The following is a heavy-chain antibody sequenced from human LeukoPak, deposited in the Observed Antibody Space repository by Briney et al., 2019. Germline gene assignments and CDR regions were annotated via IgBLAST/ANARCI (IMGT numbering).Heavy chain of an antibody. CDR2: ISGSGGST. CDR3: AKGDLDYYYDSSGLRGYYFDY. D-gene: IGHD3-22*01. J-gene: IGHJ4*02. V-gene: IGHV3-23*01. CDR1: GFTFSRYV. Sequence: GGSLRLSCAASGFTFSRYVMSWVRQAPGKGLEWVSAISGSGGSTYFADTVKGRFTISRDNSKNTLYLQMNSLRAEDTAVYYCAKGDLDYYYDSSGLRGYYFDYWGQGTLVTVSS.